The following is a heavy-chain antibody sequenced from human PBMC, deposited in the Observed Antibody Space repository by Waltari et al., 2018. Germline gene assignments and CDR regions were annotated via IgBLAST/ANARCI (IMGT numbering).Heavy chain of an antibody. V-gene: IGHV4-4*02. CDR2: IHGSGRT. CDR3: ARDRGRGLYLDS. Sequence: QLQLQESGPGLVTPSGTLSLTCTVSADSVTHASWWSWVRQSPRQGLEWIGQIHGSGRTNYNPSFASRVTVSIDTSNNQFSLKVTSATAADTAVYYCARDRGRGLYLDSWGRGALFTVS. CDR1: ADSVTHASW. J-gene: IGHJ4*02. D-gene: IGHD2-15*01.